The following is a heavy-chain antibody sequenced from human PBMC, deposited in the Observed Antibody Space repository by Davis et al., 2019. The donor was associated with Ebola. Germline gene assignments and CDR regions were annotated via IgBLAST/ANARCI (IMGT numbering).Heavy chain of an antibody. V-gene: IGHV1-58*02. J-gene: IGHJ4*01. CDR2: IVLGSGNT. D-gene: IGHD1-14*01. Sequence: AASVKVSCKASGYTFPSYYMQWVRQARGQGLEWMGWIVLGSGNTNYAQKFQGRVTITRDMSTSTSYLDLSNLRSEDTAVYYCAASAGTVGKFDYWGQGTLVTVSS. CDR3: AASAGTVGKFDY. CDR1: GYTFPSYY.